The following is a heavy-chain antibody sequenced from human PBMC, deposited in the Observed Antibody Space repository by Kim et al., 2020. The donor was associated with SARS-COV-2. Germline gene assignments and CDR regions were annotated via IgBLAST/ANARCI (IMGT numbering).Heavy chain of an antibody. D-gene: IGHD3-22*01. CDR1: GFTFSSYW. Sequence: GGSLRLSCAASGFTFSSYWMSWVRQAPGKGLEWVANIKQDGSEKYYVDSVKGRFTISRDNAKNSLYLQMNSLRAEDTAVYYCARDSSGYYIPYYFDYWGQGTLVTVSS. CDR2: IKQDGSEK. J-gene: IGHJ4*02. V-gene: IGHV3-7*03. CDR3: ARDSSGYYIPYYFDY.